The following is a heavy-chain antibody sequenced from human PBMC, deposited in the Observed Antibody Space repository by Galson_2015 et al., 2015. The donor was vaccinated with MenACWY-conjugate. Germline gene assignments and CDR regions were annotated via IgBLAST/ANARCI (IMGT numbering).Heavy chain of an antibody. J-gene: IGHJ4*02. D-gene: IGHD6-19*01. Sequence: VKVSCKVSGYTLTELSMHWVRQAPGKGLEWMGGFDPEDGETVYAQKLQGRVTMTEDTSTDTAYMELSSLRSEDTAVYYCATRVGIAVAGTGLDYWGQGTLVTVSS. CDR3: ATRVGIAVAGTGLDY. V-gene: IGHV1-24*01. CDR2: FDPEDGET. CDR1: GYTLTELS.